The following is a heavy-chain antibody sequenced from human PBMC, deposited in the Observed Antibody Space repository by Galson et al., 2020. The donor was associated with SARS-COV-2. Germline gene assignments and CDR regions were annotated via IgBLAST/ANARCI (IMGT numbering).Heavy chain of an antibody. CDR3: AGAIVGGTAFDY. CDR2: ISVYNGNT. Sequence: ASVKVSCKASGYTFLTYDIHWVRQAPGQGLEWMGWISVYNGNTNYAQKLQGRVTMTTDTSTSTAYMELRTLRSDDTAVYYCAGAIVGGTAFDYWGQGTLVTVSS. D-gene: IGHD1-26*01. V-gene: IGHV1-18*01. J-gene: IGHJ4*02. CDR1: GYTFLTYD.